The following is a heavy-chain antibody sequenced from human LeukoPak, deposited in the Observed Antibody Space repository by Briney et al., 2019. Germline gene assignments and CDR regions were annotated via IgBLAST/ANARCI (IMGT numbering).Heavy chain of an antibody. V-gene: IGHV3-30*18. CDR3: AKDQRTGYSSSWLDY. CDR2: ISYDGSNK. Sequence: PGGSLRLSCAASGFTFSSYGMHWVRQAPGKGLEWVAVISYDGSNKYYADSVKGRFTISRDNSKNTLYLQMNSLRAEDTAVYYCAKDQRTGYSSSWLDYWGQGTLVTVSS. J-gene: IGHJ4*02. CDR1: GFTFSSYG. D-gene: IGHD6-13*01.